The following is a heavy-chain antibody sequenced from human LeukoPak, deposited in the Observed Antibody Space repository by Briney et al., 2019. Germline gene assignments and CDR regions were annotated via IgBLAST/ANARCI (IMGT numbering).Heavy chain of an antibody. Sequence: ASVKVSCKAPGYTFTGYYMHWVRQAPGQGLEWMGWINPNSGGTNYAQKFQGRVTMTRDTSISTAYMELSRLRSDDTAVYYCARVESIAAAGYFDYWGQGTLVTVSS. J-gene: IGHJ4*02. CDR3: ARVESIAAAGYFDY. D-gene: IGHD6-13*01. CDR1: GYTFTGYY. V-gene: IGHV1-2*02. CDR2: INPNSGGT.